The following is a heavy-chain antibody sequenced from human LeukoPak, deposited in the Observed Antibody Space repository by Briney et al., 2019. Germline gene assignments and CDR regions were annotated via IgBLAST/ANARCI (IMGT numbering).Heavy chain of an antibody. CDR3: ASQEGYGLLDN. J-gene: IGHJ4*02. D-gene: IGHD5-18*01. CDR2: TYYRSKWYN. V-gene: IGHV6-1*01. CDR1: GDSVSSNSVF. Sequence: SQTLSLTCAISGDSVSSNSVFWHWIRQSPSRGLEWLGRTYYRSKWYNDYAVSVKSRITINPDTSKNQFSLQLNSVTPEDTAVYYCASQEGYGLLDNWGQGTLVTVSS.